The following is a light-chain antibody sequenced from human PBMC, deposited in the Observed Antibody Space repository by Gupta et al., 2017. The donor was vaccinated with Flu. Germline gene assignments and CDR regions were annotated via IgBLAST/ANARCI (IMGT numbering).Light chain of an antibody. CDR2: GAF. CDR1: QSVGKNY. Sequence: EIVLTQSPDTLSLSPGERATLSCRASQSVGKNYLAWYQQKPGQAPRLLIYGAFSRATGIPDRVSGSGSGTDFTLTISRLEPEDFAVYYCQQYAASPLTFGGGTRVEI. J-gene: IGKJ4*01. CDR3: QQYAASPLT. V-gene: IGKV3-20*01.